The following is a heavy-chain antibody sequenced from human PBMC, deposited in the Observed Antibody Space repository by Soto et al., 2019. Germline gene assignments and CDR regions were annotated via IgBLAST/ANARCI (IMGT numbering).Heavy chain of an antibody. D-gene: IGHD3-16*01. J-gene: IGHJ5*02. CDR1: GYLFTTYD. CDR3: GKDFGGLYNWFDP. Sequence: QVQLIQSGAEVKKPGASVRVSCKTSGYLFTTYDINWVRQAAGRGLEWMGRVNPNNGKTDYAQNFQGRLTMTRDTSISTVYMELSSLTSEDTAVYYCGKDFGGLYNWFDPWGQGTLVTVSS. V-gene: IGHV1-8*01. CDR2: VNPNNGKT.